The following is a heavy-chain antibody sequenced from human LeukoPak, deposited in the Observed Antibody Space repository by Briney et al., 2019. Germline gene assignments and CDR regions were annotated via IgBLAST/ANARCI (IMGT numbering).Heavy chain of an antibody. Sequence: SETLSLTCTVSGGSISSSSYYWGWIRQPPGKGLEWIGSIYYSGSTYYNPSLKSRVTISVDTSKNQFSLKLSSVTAADTAVYYCARHAPYYYDSSGGVYWGQGTLVTVSS. CDR1: GGSISSSSYY. CDR3: ARHAPYYYDSSGGVY. J-gene: IGHJ4*02. V-gene: IGHV4-39*01. D-gene: IGHD3-22*01. CDR2: IYYSGST.